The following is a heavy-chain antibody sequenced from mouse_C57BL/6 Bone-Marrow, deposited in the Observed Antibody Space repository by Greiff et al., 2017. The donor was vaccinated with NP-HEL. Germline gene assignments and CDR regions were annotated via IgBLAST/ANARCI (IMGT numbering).Heavy chain of an antibody. Sequence: EVQLVESGGDLVKPGGSLKLSCAASGFTFSSYGMSWVRQTPDKRLEWVATISSGGSYTYYPDSVKGRFTISRDNAKNTLYLQMSSLKSEDTAMYYCANNYYGSSLYYFDYWGQGTTLTVSS. CDR1: GFTFSSYG. CDR2: ISSGGSYT. J-gene: IGHJ2*01. D-gene: IGHD1-1*01. CDR3: ANNYYGSSLYYFDY. V-gene: IGHV5-6*01.